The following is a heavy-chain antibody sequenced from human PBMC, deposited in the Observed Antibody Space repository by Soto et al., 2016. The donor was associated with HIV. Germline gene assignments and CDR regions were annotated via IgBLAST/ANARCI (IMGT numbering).Heavy chain of an antibody. Sequence: EVQLLESGGGLVQPGGSLRLSCAASGFTFSSYAMSWVRQAPGKGLEWVSAISGSGGSTYYADSVKGRFTISRDNSKNTLYLQMNSLRAEDTAVYYCAKVGRYSSSWYYPSDYWCQGTLVTVSS. V-gene: IGHV3-23*01. CDR3: AKVGRYSSSWYYPSDY. J-gene: IGHJ4*02. CDR2: ISGSGGST. D-gene: IGHD6-13*01. CDR1: GFTFSSYA.